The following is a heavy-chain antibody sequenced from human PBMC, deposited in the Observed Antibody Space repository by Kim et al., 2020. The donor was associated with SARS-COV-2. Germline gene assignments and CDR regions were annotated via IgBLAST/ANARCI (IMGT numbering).Heavy chain of an antibody. D-gene: IGHD2-15*01. CDR3: AKDRRDCSGGSCYWDYYYGMDV. Sequence: RSLRLSCAASGFTFDDYAMHWVRQAPGKGLEWVSGISWNSGSIGYADSVKGRFTISRDNAKNSLYLQMNSLRAEDTALYYCAKDRRDCSGGSCYWDYYYGMDVWGQGTTVTVSS. V-gene: IGHV3-9*01. CDR2: ISWNSGSI. CDR1: GFTFDDYA. J-gene: IGHJ6*02.